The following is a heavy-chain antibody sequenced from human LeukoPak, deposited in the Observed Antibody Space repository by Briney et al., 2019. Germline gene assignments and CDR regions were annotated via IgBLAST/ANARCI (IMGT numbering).Heavy chain of an antibody. CDR2: ISYSGSS. Sequence: SETLSLTCTVSGGSISSRTYYWGWLRQPPGKGLEWIGTISYSGSSYCNPSLKSRVTISIDTSKNQFSLQLSSVTAADTAFYYCARHIIYSKKPSFDHWGQGTLVTVSS. CDR1: GGSISSRTYY. J-gene: IGHJ4*02. V-gene: IGHV4-39*01. CDR3: ARHIIYSKKPSFDH. D-gene: IGHD4-11*01.